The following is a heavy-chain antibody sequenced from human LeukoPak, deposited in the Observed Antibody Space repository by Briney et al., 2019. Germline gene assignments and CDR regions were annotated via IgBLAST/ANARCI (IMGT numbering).Heavy chain of an antibody. V-gene: IGHV3-13*01. Sequence: GGSLRLSCAASGFTFSSYDMHWVRQATGKGLEWVSAIGTAGDTYYPGSVKGRFTISRENAKNSLYLQMNSLRAGDTAVYYCARARGSAPSTGFDYWGQGTLVTVSS. CDR1: GFTFSSYD. D-gene: IGHD3-10*01. CDR3: ARARGSAPSTGFDY. J-gene: IGHJ4*02. CDR2: IGTAGDT.